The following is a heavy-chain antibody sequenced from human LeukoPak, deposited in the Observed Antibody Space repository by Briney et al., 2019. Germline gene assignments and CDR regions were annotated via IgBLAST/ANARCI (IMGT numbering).Heavy chain of an antibody. CDR2: IYYSGNT. CDR3: ARHVGHYYGSGTLPYYYDY. J-gene: IGHJ4*02. Sequence: SETLSLTCTVSGDSISVDNYYWGWIRRPPGRGLESIGSIYYSGNTYYNPSLKSRVSISVDTSKNQFSLKVTSVTAADTAAYYCARHVGHYYGSGTLPYYYDYWGQGTLVTVSS. D-gene: IGHD3-10*01. V-gene: IGHV4-39*01. CDR1: GDSISVDNYY.